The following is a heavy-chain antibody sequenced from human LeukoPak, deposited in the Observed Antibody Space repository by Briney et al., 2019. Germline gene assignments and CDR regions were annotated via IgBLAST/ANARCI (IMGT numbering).Heavy chain of an antibody. CDR2: MNPNGGNT. J-gene: IGHJ6*03. V-gene: IGHV1-8*01. CDR1: GYSFINSD. Sequence: ASVKVSCKASGYSFINSDINWVRQATGQGLEWMGWMNPNGGNTGYAQKFQGRVTMTRNNSISTAYMELSSLRFEDTAVYYCARTTRLDYYYYMDVWGKGTTVTISS. CDR3: ARTTRLDYYYYMDV. D-gene: IGHD5-12*01.